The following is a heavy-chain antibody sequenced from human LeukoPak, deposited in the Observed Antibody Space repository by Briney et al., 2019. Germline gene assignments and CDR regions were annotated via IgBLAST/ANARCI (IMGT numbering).Heavy chain of an antibody. CDR2: INSDGSTT. J-gene: IGHJ4*02. CDR1: GFTFSSYW. D-gene: IGHD2-2*01. Sequence: GGSLRLSCAASGFTFSSYWMYWARQAPGKGLVWVSRINSDGSTTSYADSVKGRFTISRDNAKNTLYLQMNSLRAEDTAVYYCTKDDDSTSYYFDYWGQGTPVTVSS. V-gene: IGHV3-74*01. CDR3: TKDDDSTSYYFDY.